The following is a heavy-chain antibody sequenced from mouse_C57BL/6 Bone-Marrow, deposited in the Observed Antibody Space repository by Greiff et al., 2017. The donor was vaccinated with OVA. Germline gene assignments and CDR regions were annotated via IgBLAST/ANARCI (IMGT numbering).Heavy chain of an antibody. V-gene: IGHV1-61*01. CDR1: GYTFTSYW. Sequence: VQLQQPGAELVRPGSSVKLSCKASGYTFTSYWMDWVKQRPGQGLEWIGNIYPSDSETHYNQKFTDKATLTVDKSSSTAYMQLSSLTSEDSAVYYCARWNSTMGAYWGQGTLVTVSA. J-gene: IGHJ3*01. CDR2: IYPSDSET. CDR3: ARWNSTMGAY. D-gene: IGHD2-1*01.